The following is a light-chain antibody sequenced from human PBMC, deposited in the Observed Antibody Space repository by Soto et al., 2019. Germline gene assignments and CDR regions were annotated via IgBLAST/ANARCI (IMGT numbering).Light chain of an antibody. Sequence: QSALTQPASVSGSPGQSITISCTGTSSDVGGYNYVSWYQQHPVKAPKLMIYDVSTRPSGVSNRFSGSKSGNTASLTISGLQAEDEADYYCSSYTSSSTLIFGGGTKLTVL. CDR1: SSDVGGYNY. V-gene: IGLV2-14*01. CDR2: DVS. CDR3: SSYTSSSTLI. J-gene: IGLJ2*01.